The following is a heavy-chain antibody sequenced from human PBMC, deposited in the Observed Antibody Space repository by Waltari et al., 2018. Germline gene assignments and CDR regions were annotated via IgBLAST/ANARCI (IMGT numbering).Heavy chain of an antibody. CDR2: ICDEGSA. V-gene: IGHV4-59*08. D-gene: IGHD2-15*01. J-gene: IGHJ1*01. CDR3: ARHGCSGGSCPVQQ. Sequence: PPGKGLDSSGIICDEGSANDNPALKSRDTISVGTSKKQCSLNLSSVTGADTAVYYCARHGCSGGSCPVQQWGQGTLVTVSS.